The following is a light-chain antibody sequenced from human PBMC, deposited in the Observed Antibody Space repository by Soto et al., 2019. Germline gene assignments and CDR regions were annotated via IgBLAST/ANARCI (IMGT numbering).Light chain of an antibody. CDR2: GNS. CDR3: QSYDSSLSGGV. Sequence: QSVLTQPPSVSGAPGQRVTISCTGSSSNIGAGYDVHWYQQLPGTAPKLLICGNSNRPSGVPDRFSGSKSGTSASLAITGLQAEDEADYYCQSYDSSLSGGVFGGGTKVTVL. V-gene: IGLV1-40*01. J-gene: IGLJ3*02. CDR1: SSNIGAGYD.